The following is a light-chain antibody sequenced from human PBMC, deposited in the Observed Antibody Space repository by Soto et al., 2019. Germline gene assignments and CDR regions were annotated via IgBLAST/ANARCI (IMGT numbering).Light chain of an antibody. V-gene: IGKV1-39*01. CDR1: QSISSY. Sequence: IQMTQTTYSLSASVGDRVTITCRASQSISSYLNWYQQKTGKAPKLLIYASSSLQHGVPSRFSGSGSGTDFTLTISSLQAEDCTPDCCQLWYIPPETFGQGTKVDI. CDR2: ASS. J-gene: IGKJ1*01. CDR3: QLWYIPPET.